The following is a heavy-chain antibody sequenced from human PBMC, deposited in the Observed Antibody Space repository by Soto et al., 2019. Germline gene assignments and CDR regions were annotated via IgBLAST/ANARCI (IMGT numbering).Heavy chain of an antibody. J-gene: IGHJ6*02. V-gene: IGHV4-59*01. CDR3: ARGRLLDYYYYYGMDV. CDR2: IYHSGST. D-gene: IGHD3-22*01. CDR1: GGSISSYY. Sequence: SETLSLTCTVSGGSISSYYWSWIRQPPGKGLEWIGYIYHSGSTNYNPSLKSRVTISVDTSKNQFSLKLSSVTAADTAVYYCARGRLLDYYYYYGMDVWGQGTTVTVSS.